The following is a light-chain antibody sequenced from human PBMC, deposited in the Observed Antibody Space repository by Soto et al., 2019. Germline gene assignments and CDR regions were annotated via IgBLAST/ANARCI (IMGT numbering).Light chain of an antibody. V-gene: IGLV2-11*01. J-gene: IGLJ2*01. CDR1: SSDVGGFTY. CDR3: CSYAGNYTLV. CDR2: DVT. Sequence: SALTQPRSVSGSPGQSVTISCTGASSDVGGFTYVSRYQQHPGEAPKLMIYDVTKRPSGVPDRFSGSKSGNTASLTISGLQAEDEADYYCCSYAGNYTLVFGGGTKLTVL.